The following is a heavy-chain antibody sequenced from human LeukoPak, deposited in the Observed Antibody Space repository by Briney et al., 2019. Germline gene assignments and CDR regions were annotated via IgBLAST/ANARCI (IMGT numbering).Heavy chain of an antibody. CDR1: GYSISNHYY. CDR3: AIVTRSMSRFFDL. V-gene: IGHV4-38-2*01. D-gene: IGHD4-17*01. CDR2: YYHTGSS. Sequence: SETLSLTCAVSGYSISNHYYWGWIRQPPGKGLEWIGSYYHTGSSYYNPSLQSRVAISIDTSKNQFSLELASVTAADTAVYYCAIVTRSMSRFFDLWGRGTLVIVSS. J-gene: IGHJ2*01.